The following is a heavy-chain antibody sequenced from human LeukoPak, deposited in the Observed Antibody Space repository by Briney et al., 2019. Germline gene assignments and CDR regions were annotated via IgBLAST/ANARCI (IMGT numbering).Heavy chain of an antibody. CDR1: GFTFSSYW. D-gene: IGHD6-19*01. Sequence: GGSLRLSSAASGFTFSSYWMTWVRQAPGKGLEWVANIRQDGNEQYYMDSVKGRFTISRDNAKNSLFLQMNGLTAEDTAVYYCARAPYSGGWYLMYWGQGTLVTVSS. V-gene: IGHV3-7*01. J-gene: IGHJ4*02. CDR2: IRQDGNEQ. CDR3: ARAPYSGGWYLMY.